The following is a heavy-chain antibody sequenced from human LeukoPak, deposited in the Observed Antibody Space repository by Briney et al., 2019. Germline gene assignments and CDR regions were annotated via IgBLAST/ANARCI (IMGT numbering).Heavy chain of an antibody. CDR3: AHRSAAGNYYFDY. V-gene: IGHV2-5*01. J-gene: IGHJ4*02. CDR2: IYWNDDT. CDR1: GFPLRTRGVG. Sequence: SGATLVDPPQTLTLTYTFSGFPLRTRGVGVGGICQPPGKPLEWLQHIYWNDDTRYSPSLRSRLPITKDTSKNQVVLTMTNMDPVDTATYYCAHRSAAGNYYFDYLGQGTLITVSS. D-gene: IGHD1-14*01.